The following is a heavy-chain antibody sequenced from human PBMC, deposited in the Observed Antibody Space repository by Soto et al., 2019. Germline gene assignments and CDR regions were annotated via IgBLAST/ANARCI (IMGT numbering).Heavy chain of an antibody. D-gene: IGHD5-18*01. CDR2: IYYTGIT. V-gene: IGHV4-30-4*02. CDR1: GASLISGEHY. J-gene: IGHJ4*02. CDR3: AREGDRQLWHI. Sequence: SETLSLTCSVSGASLISGEHYWSWIRQAPGKGLGWIGLIYYTGITDYNPSLKSRVAISLDTSENQFSLKLSSVTAADTAVYYCAREGDRQLWHIWGQGTLVTVSS.